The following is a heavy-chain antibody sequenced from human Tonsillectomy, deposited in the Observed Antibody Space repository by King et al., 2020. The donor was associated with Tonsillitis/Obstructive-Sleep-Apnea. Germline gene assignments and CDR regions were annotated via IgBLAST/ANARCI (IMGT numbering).Heavy chain of an antibody. Sequence: VQLVESGGGLVQPGGSLRLSCAASGFTFSSYIFNWVRQAPGTGLEGVSYISSSSENIYHADSVRGRFTISIDNAKNSVYLQMNSLRDEDTAVYYCARDPLTTAHYFDSWGQGTLVTVSS. CDR2: ISSSSENI. J-gene: IGHJ4*02. CDR1: GFTFSSYI. CDR3: ARDPLTTAHYFDS. V-gene: IGHV3-48*02. D-gene: IGHD4/OR15-4a*01.